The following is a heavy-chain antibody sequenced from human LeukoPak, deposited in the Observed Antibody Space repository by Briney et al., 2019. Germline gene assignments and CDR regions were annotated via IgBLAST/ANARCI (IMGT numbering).Heavy chain of an antibody. CDR1: GFTVSSNY. CDR3: ARAPYDSSGYYFDY. CDR2: IYSGGGT. Sequence: GGSLRLSCAASGFTVSSNYMSWVRQPPGKGLEWVSVIYSGGGTYYADSVKGRFTISRDNSKNTMYLQMKRLRAEDTAVYYSARAPYDSSGYYFDYWGQGTLVTVSP. J-gene: IGHJ4*02. D-gene: IGHD3-22*01. V-gene: IGHV3-53*01.